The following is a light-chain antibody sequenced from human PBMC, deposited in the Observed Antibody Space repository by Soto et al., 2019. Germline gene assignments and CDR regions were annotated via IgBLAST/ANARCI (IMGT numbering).Light chain of an antibody. V-gene: IGLV2-8*01. J-gene: IGLJ1*01. CDR3: SSYAGNNNLRV. CDR2: EVS. Sequence: QSALTQPPSASGSPGQSVTISCTGTSSDVGGYNYVSWYQQHPGKAPKLMIYEVSKRPSGVPDRFSGSKSGNTASLTVSGLQAEDEADYYCSSYAGNNNLRVFGTGTKLTVL. CDR1: SSDVGGYNY.